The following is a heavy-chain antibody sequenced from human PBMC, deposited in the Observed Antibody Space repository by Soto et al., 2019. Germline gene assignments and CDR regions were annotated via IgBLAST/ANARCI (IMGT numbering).Heavy chain of an antibody. V-gene: IGHV3-48*03. J-gene: IGHJ4*02. Sequence: GGSLRLSCAASGFTFSSYEMNWVRQAPGKGLEWISYISGSGTTIYYADSVKGRFTISRDNAKNSLYLQMNSLRVEDTAVYYCATGKGSGYYYFDYWGQGTLVTVSS. CDR1: GFTFSSYE. CDR2: ISGSGTTI. CDR3: ATGKGSGYYYFDY. D-gene: IGHD3-22*01.